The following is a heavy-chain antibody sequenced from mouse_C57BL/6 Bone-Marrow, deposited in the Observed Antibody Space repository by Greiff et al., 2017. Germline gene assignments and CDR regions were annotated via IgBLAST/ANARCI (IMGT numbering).Heavy chain of an antibody. Sequence: QVQLQQPGAELVRPGSSVKLSCKASGYTFTSYWMDWVKQRPGQGLEWIGNIYPSDSETHYNQKFKDKATLTVDKSSSTAYMQLSSLTSEDSAVYYCARGPPYYGSSYRGYFDVWGTGTTVTVSS. D-gene: IGHD1-1*01. CDR2: IYPSDSET. V-gene: IGHV1-61*01. CDR1: GYTFTSYW. J-gene: IGHJ1*03. CDR3: ARGPPYYGSSYRGYFDV.